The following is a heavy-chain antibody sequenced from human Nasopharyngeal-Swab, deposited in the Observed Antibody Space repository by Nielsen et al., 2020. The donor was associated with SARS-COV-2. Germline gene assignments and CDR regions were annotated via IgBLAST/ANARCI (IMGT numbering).Heavy chain of an antibody. D-gene: IGHD6-13*01. Sequence: SETLSLTCTVSGGSISSSTYYWAWIRQPPGRGLEWIGSIYYGGSNYYNPSLKSRVTISVDTSKNQFSLKLSSVTAADTAVYYCATLSSSWYEYYFDYWGQGTLVNVSS. V-gene: IGHV4-39*01. CDR3: ATLSSSWYEYYFDY. CDR2: IYYGGSN. CDR1: GGSISSSTYY. J-gene: IGHJ4*02.